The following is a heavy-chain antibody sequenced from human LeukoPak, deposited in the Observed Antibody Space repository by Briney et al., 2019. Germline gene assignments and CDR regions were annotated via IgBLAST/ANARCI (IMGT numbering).Heavy chain of an antibody. Sequence: TSETLSLTCTVSGGSISSYYWSWIRQPPGKGLEWIGYIDYSGSTNYNPSLKSRVTISVDTSKNQFSLKLSSVTAADTAVYYCARRFETISWTGGFDYWGQGTLVTVSS. CDR3: ARRFETISWTGGFDY. V-gene: IGHV4-59*01. J-gene: IGHJ4*02. D-gene: IGHD6-13*01. CDR1: GGSISSYY. CDR2: IDYSGST.